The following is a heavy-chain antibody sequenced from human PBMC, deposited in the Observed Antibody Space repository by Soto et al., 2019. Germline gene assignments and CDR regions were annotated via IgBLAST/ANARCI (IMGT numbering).Heavy chain of an antibody. D-gene: IGHD6-6*01. CDR1: GFTFSSYG. V-gene: IGHV3-30*03. J-gene: IGHJ6*02. CDR2: ISYDGSNK. CDR3: ARSTSSTLNYYYGMDV. Sequence: GGSLRLSCAASGFTFSSYGMHWVRQAPGKGLEWVAVISYDGSNKYYRDSVKGRFTIARDNSNNILYPQMNSLTIEDTAVFYCARSTSSTLNYYYGMDVWGQGTTVTVSS.